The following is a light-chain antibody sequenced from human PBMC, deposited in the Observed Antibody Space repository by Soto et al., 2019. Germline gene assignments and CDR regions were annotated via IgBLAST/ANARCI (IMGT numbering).Light chain of an antibody. CDR2: SAS. Sequence: DIQMTQSPSSLSASVGDRVTVTCRAGQSISNYLNWYQHKPGKAPKLLIYSASSLQSGVPSRFSGSGSGTEFTFSITSLQPEDFGTYYCQQCYMGWTFGQGTKVAIK. CDR1: QSISNY. V-gene: IGKV1-39*01. CDR3: QQCYMGWT. J-gene: IGKJ1*01.